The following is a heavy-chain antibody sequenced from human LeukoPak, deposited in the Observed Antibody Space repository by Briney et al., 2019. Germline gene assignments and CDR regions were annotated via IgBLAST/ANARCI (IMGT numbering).Heavy chain of an antibody. CDR3: ARVRYDFWSGYYLDY. V-gene: IGHV3-66*01. Sequence: LGGSLRLSCAASGFTVSSNYMSWVRQAPGKGLEWVSVIYSGGSTYYADSVKGRFTISRDNSKNTLYLQMNSLRAEDTAVYYCARVRYDFWSGYYLDYWGQGTLVTVFS. J-gene: IGHJ4*02. CDR2: IYSGGST. CDR1: GFTVSSNY. D-gene: IGHD3-3*01.